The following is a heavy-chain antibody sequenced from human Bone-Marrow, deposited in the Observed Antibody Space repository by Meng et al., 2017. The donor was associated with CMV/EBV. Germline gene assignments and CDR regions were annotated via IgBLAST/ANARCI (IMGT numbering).Heavy chain of an antibody. CDR2: INHSGNT. J-gene: IGHJ4*02. D-gene: IGHD2-15*01. CDR1: GGSFSGYY. CDR3: ARRRAATHYFDY. Sequence: SQTLSLSCAVYGGSFSGYYWTWVRQPPGKGLEWIGEINHSGNTNYNPSLKSRVTISVDTSKNQFSLKLSSVTAADTAVYYCARRRAATHYFDYWGQGTLVTVSS. V-gene: IGHV4-34*01.